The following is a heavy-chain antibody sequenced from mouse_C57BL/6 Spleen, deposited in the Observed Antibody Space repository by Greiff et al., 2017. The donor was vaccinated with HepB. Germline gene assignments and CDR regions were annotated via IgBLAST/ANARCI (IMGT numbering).Heavy chain of an antibody. CDR3: ARAVGLRQAMDY. Sequence: QVQLQQPGAELVKPGASVKLSCKASGYTFTSYWMHWVKQRPGQGLEWIGMIHPNSGSTNYNEKFKSKATLTVDKSSSTAYMQLSSLTSEDSAVYYCARAVGLRQAMDYWGQGTSVTVSS. CDR2: IHPNSGST. CDR1: GYTFTSYW. J-gene: IGHJ4*01. V-gene: IGHV1-64*01. D-gene: IGHD2-4*01.